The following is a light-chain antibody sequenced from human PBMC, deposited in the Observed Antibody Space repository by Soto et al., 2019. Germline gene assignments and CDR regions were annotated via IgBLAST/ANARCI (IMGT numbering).Light chain of an antibody. V-gene: IGLV2-14*01. CDR2: EVS. Sequence: QSALTQPASVSGSPGQSITISCTGTSSDVGGYNYVSWYQQHPGKAPKLIIYEVSNRPSGVSNRFSASKSGNTASLTISGLQVEDEADYYCSSYTTSSTWVFGGGTKLTVL. CDR3: SSYTTSSTWV. J-gene: IGLJ3*02. CDR1: SSDVGGYNY.